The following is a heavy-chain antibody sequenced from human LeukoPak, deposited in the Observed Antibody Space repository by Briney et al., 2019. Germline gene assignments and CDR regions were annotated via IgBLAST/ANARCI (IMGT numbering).Heavy chain of an antibody. CDR2: IIPIFGTA. Sequence: SVKVSCKASGGTFSSYAISWVRQAPGPGLEWMGGIIPIFGTANYAQKFQGRVTITADESTSTAYMELSSLRSEDTAVYYCARGIVVVAATLYYYYGMDVWGKGTTVTVSS. D-gene: IGHD2-15*01. CDR3: ARGIVVVAATLYYYYGMDV. V-gene: IGHV1-69*13. J-gene: IGHJ6*04. CDR1: GGTFSSYA.